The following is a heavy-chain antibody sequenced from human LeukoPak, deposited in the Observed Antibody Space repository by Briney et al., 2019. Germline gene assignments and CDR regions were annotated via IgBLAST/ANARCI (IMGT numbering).Heavy chain of an antibody. CDR2: INPSGAGT. CDR3: ARGVEKTPDYYDSSGYYDY. V-gene: IGHV1-46*01. Sequence: ASVKVSCKASGYTFTNYYMHWVRQAPGQGLEWMGIINPSGAGTNYAQKFQGRVTMTRDTSTSTVYVELSSLRSEDTAVYYCARGVEKTPDYYDSSGYYDYWGQGTLVTVSS. J-gene: IGHJ4*02. D-gene: IGHD3-22*01. CDR1: GYTFTNYY.